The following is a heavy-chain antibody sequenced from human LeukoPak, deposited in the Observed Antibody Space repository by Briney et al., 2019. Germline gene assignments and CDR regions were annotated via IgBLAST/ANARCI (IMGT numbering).Heavy chain of an antibody. D-gene: IGHD5-18*01. Sequence: GGSLRLSCTASGFTFSGHWIHWVRQAPGMGLVWVSRINERGTDSMYAESVKGRFTISRDNAKNTVYLQMNSLRAEDTAVYYCSRGGYSYGWGRHYYYMDVWGKGTTVTISS. CDR3: SRGGYSYGWGRHYYYMDV. CDR1: GFTFSGHW. CDR2: INERGTDS. J-gene: IGHJ6*03. V-gene: IGHV3-74*03.